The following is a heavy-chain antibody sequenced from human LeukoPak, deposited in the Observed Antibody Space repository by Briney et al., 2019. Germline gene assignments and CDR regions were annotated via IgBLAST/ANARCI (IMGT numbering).Heavy chain of an antibody. Sequence: GGSLRLSCAASGFTFSDYYMSWIRQAPGKGLVWVSYISSSGNTIYYADSVKGRFTISRDNAKNPLFLQMNSLRDEDTAVYYCARSEAAFDYWCQGTLVTVSS. CDR3: ARSEAAFDY. V-gene: IGHV3-11*01. CDR2: ISSSGNTI. J-gene: IGHJ4*02. CDR1: GFTFSDYY.